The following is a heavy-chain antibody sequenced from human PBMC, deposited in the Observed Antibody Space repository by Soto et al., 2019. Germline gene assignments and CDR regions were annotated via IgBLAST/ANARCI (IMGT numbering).Heavy chain of an antibody. CDR1: GFTFSNYG. J-gene: IGHJ5*01. CDR2: ISGGGTSP. D-gene: IGHD2-2*01. V-gene: IGHV3-23*01. Sequence: EVQLLESGGNLVQPGGSLRLSCAASGFTFSNYGMNWVRQAPGKGLECVSAISGGGTSPHYADCVKGQFTISRDNSKNTLYLQMNSLRADDTALYYCAKSGIVATMRTFSWFDSWGQGTLVTVSS. CDR3: AKSGIVATMRTFSWFDS.